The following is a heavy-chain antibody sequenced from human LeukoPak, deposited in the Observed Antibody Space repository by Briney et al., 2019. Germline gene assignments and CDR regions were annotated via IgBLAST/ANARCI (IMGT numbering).Heavy chain of an antibody. Sequence: GGSLRLSCAASGFTFSSYAMSWVRQAPGKGLEWVANINKDGSEKYYVDSVKGRFTISRDNAKNSLYLRMNSLRAEDTAVYYCARVGYDILTGYYSDYYYMDVWGKGTTVTISS. J-gene: IGHJ6*03. CDR2: INKDGSEK. D-gene: IGHD3-9*01. CDR1: GFTFSSYA. V-gene: IGHV3-7*01. CDR3: ARVGYDILTGYYSDYYYMDV.